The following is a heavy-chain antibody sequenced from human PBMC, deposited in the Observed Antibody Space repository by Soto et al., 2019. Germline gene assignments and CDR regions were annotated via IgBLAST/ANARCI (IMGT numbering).Heavy chain of an antibody. V-gene: IGHV4-59*01. CDR2: IYYSGST. D-gene: IGHD1-26*01. Sequence: SETLSITCTVSGGSISSYYWSWIRQPPGKGLEWIGYIYYSGSTNYNPSLKSRVTISVDTSKNQFSLKLSSVTAADTAVYYCARTVVVGATYFDYWGQGTLVTVSS. CDR1: GGSISSYY. CDR3: ARTVVVGATYFDY. J-gene: IGHJ4*02.